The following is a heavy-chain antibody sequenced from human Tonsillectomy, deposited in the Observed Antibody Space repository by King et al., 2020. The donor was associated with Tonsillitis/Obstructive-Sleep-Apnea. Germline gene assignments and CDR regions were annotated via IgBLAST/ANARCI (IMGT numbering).Heavy chain of an antibody. J-gene: IGHJ4*02. D-gene: IGHD6-13*01. CDR3: AKDKAYSSSWYSFDY. Sequence: VQLVESGGVVVQPGGSLRLSCAASGFTFDDYTMHWVRQAPGKGLEWGSLFSWDGGSTYYADSVKGRFTISRDNSKNSLYLQMNSLRTEDTALYYCAKDKAYSSSWYSFDYWGQGTLVTVSS. CDR1: GFTFDDYT. CDR2: FSWDGGST. V-gene: IGHV3-43*01.